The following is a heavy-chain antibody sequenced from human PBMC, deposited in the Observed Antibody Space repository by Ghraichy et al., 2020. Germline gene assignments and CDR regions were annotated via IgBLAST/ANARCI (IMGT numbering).Heavy chain of an antibody. CDR3: ARGLGDYYYYGMDV. Sequence: SETLSLTCAVSGGSISNSNWWSWVRQPPGKGLEWIGKIYETGSPNYIPSLKSRVTISIAKSKNQFSLDLTSVTAADTAVYFCARGLGDYYYYGMDVWGQGTTVTVSS. CDR1: GGSISNSNW. J-gene: IGHJ6*02. D-gene: IGHD2-21*01. V-gene: IGHV4-4*02. CDR2: IYETGSP.